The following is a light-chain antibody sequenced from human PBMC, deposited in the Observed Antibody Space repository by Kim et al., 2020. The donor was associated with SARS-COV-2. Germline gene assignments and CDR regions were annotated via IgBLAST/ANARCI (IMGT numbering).Light chain of an antibody. CDR2: QDS. Sequence: SYELTQPPSVSVSPGQTASITCSGDKLGDKYACWYQQKPGQSPVLVIYQDSKRPSGIPERFSGSNSGNTATLTISGTQAMDEADYYCQAWDSSIYVVFGGGTQLTFL. J-gene: IGLJ2*01. CDR1: KLGDKY. V-gene: IGLV3-1*01. CDR3: QAWDSSIYVV.